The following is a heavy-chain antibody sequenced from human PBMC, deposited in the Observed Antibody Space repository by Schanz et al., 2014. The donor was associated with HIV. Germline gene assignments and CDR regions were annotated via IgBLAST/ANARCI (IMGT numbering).Heavy chain of an antibody. J-gene: IGHJ4*02. CDR1: GYTFSSND. CDR3: TRGARDCSNGVCGGTYFDY. V-gene: IGHV1-8*02. Sequence: QVQLVQSGAGVKKPGASVRVSCKASGYTFSSNDINWVRQASGQGLEWVGWMNPRSGNTGYAQKFQCRVTLTRNTSLTTAYMELSSLTSDDTAVYYCTRGARDCSNGVCGGTYFDYWGQGTLVTVSS. D-gene: IGHD2-8*01. CDR2: MNPRSGNT.